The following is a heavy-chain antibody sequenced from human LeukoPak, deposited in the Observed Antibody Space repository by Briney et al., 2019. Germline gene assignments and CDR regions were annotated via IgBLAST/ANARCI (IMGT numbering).Heavy chain of an antibody. J-gene: IGHJ4*02. CDR2: ITSGSSYI. CDR1: GFTFSSY. Sequence: GGSLRLSCAASGFTFSSYMNWVRQAPGKGLEWVSSITSGSSYIYYADSVKGRFTISRDNAKNTVFLQMSSLRAEDTALYYCARKSASGNYPLDYWGQGTLVTVSS. D-gene: IGHD3-10*01. V-gene: IGHV3-21*04. CDR3: ARKSASGNYPLDY.